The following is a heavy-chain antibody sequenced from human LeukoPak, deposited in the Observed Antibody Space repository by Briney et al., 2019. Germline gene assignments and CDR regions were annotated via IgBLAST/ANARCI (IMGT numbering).Heavy chain of an antibody. J-gene: IGHJ6*02. Sequence: PGGSLRLSCAASGFTVSSNYMSWVRQAPGKGLKWVSVIYSGGSTYYADSVKGRFTISRDNSKNTLYLQMNSLRAEDTAVYYCARERGEYYGMDVWGQGTTVTVSS. D-gene: IGHD3-10*01. CDR2: IYSGGST. CDR1: GFTVSSNY. CDR3: ARERGEYYGMDV. V-gene: IGHV3-66*02.